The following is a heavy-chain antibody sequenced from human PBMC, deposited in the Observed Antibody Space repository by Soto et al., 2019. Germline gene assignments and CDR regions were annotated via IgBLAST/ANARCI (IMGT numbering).Heavy chain of an antibody. CDR3: ARSIAAAAWFDP. CDR2: IYYSGST. D-gene: IGHD6-13*01. Sequence: PSETLSLTCTVSGGSISSGDYYWSWIRQPPGQGLEWIGYIYYSGSTYYNPSLKSRVTISVDTSKNQFSLKLSSVTAADTAVYYCARSIAAAAWFDPWGQGTLVTVSS. J-gene: IGHJ5*02. V-gene: IGHV4-30-4*01. CDR1: GGSISSGDYY.